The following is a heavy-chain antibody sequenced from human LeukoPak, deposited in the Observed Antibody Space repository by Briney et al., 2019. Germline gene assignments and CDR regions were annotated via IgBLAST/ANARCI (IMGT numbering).Heavy chain of an antibody. CDR1: GYSFTSYW. D-gene: IGHD2-2*01. CDR2: IYPGDSDT. V-gene: IGHV5-51*01. J-gene: IGHJ5*02. Sequence: GESLKISFQGSGYSFTSYWLGWVRPLPGKGLEWMGIIYPGDSDTRYSPSFQGQVTISADKSISTAYLQWSSLKASDTAMYYCAISSRPPLNWFDPWGEGTLVTVSS. CDR3: AISSRPPLNWFDP.